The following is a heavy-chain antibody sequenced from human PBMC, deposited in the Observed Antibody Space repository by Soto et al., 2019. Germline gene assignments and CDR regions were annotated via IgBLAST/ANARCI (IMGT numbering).Heavy chain of an antibody. J-gene: IGHJ4*02. Sequence: SETLSLTCTVSGGSISSYYWSWIRQPPGKGLEWIGYIYYSGSTNYNPSLKSRVTISVDTSKNQFSLKLSSVTAADTAVYYCARSGGYSYGSEYWGQGTLVTVSS. D-gene: IGHD5-18*01. CDR1: GGSISSYY. CDR3: ARSGGYSYGSEY. V-gene: IGHV4-59*01. CDR2: IYYSGST.